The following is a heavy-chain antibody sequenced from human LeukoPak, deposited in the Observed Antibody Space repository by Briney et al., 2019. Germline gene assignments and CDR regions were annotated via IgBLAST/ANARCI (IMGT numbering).Heavy chain of an antibody. Sequence: PSETLSLTCTVSGGSVSTIDYYWGWIRQPPGLGLVWIGSVYYSGSTYYNAPLKSRVTISVDTPKIQFSLKPSAVTAADTAMYYCAGEDAVSSDDAFDLWGQGTMVTVS. J-gene: IGHJ3*01. CDR1: GGSVSTIDYY. CDR2: VYYSGST. CDR3: AGEDAVSSDDAFDL. D-gene: IGHD6-19*01. V-gene: IGHV4-39*07.